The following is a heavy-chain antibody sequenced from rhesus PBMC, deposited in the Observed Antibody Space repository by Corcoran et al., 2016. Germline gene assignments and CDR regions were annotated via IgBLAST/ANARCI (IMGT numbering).Heavy chain of an antibody. CDR3: TRANSGYGGWFDY. Sequence: QVQLVQSGAEIKQPGASVKLSCKASGYTFTSYYMHWVRQAPGQGLEGIGQISPYQCKQGYAQDFQGMITITTDTSTSTGYMELSSLRSEDTAVYYCTRANSGYGGWFDYWGQGVLVTVSS. CDR1: GYTFTSYY. V-gene: IGHV1-1*01. D-gene: IGHD5-24*01. CDR2: ISPYQCKQ. J-gene: IGHJ4*01.